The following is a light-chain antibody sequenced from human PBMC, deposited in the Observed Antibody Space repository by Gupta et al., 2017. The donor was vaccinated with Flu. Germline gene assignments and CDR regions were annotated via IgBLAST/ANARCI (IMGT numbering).Light chain of an antibody. V-gene: IGLV3-1*01. CDR2: DDN. CDR1: KVGDKF. Sequence: SYELAQPPSVSVSPGQTASVTCSGDKVGDKFVSWYQQKPGQSPVVVIYDDNRRPPGIPERLSGSNSGNTATLTISGTLAVDEADYFCQAWDDSTVVFGGGTKLTVL. CDR3: QAWDDSTVV. J-gene: IGLJ2*01.